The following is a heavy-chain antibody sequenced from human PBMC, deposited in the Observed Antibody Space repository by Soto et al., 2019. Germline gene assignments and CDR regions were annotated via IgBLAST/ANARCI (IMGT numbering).Heavy chain of an antibody. CDR2: MSGSGDNT. CDR3: AKGSYTNYNWFDP. J-gene: IGHJ5*02. D-gene: IGHD4-4*01. CDR1: GFTFSSHA. V-gene: IGHV3-23*01. Sequence: EVQLLESGGGLVQPGGSLRLSCAASGFTFSSHAMSWVRQAPGKGLEWVSSMSGSGDNTYHADSVKGRFTVSRDNSKSTLYLQMNSLRVEDTAVYYCAKGSYTNYNWFDPWGQGTLVTVSS.